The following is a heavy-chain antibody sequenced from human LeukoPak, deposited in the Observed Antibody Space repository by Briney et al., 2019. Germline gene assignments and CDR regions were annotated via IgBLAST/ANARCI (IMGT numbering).Heavy chain of an antibody. Sequence: PGGSLRLSCAASGFTFSSYAMSWVRQAPGKGLEWVSAISGSGGSTYYADSVKGRFTISRDNSKNTLYLQMNSLRAEDTAVYYCAKGTYSYGNYPPDYWGQGTLVTVSS. CDR3: AKGTYSYGNYPPDY. V-gene: IGHV3-23*01. D-gene: IGHD5-18*01. J-gene: IGHJ4*02. CDR2: ISGSGGST. CDR1: GFTFSSYA.